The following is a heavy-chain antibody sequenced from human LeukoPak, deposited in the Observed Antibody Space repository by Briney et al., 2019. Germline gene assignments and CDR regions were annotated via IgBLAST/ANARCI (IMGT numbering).Heavy chain of an antibody. J-gene: IGHJ4*02. D-gene: IGHD6-19*01. V-gene: IGHV3-15*01. Sequence: PGGSLRLSCAASGFTFSNAWMSWVRQAPGKGLEWVGRIKSKTDGGTTDYAAPVKGRFTISRDDSKNTLYLQMNSLRAEDTAVYYCAKRTADSSGWYGDEKGFDYWGQGTLVTVSS. CDR3: AKRTADSSGWYGDEKGFDY. CDR1: GFTFSNAW. CDR2: IKSKTDGGTT.